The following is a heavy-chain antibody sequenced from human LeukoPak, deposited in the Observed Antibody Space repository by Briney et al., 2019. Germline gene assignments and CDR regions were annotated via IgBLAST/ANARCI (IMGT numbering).Heavy chain of an antibody. CDR3: ARHKRGYYSPFDI. Sequence: QSGGSLRLSCAASGFTFSSYSMNWVRQAPGKGLEWVSYISSSSSTIYYADSVKGRFTISRDNAKNSLYLQMNSLRAEDTAVYYCARHKRGYYSPFDIWGQGTMVTVSS. J-gene: IGHJ3*02. D-gene: IGHD3-10*01. CDR1: GFTFSSYS. CDR2: ISSSSSTI. V-gene: IGHV3-48*04.